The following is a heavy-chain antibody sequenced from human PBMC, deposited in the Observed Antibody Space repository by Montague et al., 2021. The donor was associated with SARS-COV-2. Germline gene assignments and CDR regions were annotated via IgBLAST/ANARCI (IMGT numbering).Heavy chain of an antibody. D-gene: IGHD2-15*01. CDR3: ASPGGYCTGGSCDYVY. Sequence: SETLSLTCSVSGGSISTYYWSWIRQPPGKGPEWIGYIYYSGSTNYNPSLKSRVTISIDTSKNQFSLELSSVTAADMAVYYCASPGGYCTGGSCDYVYWGQGTLVTVSS. V-gene: IGHV4-59*01. CDR1: GGSISTYY. J-gene: IGHJ4*02. CDR2: IYYSGST.